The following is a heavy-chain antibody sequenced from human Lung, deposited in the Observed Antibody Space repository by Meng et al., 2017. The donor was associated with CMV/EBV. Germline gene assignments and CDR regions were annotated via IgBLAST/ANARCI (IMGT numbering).Heavy chain of an antibody. Sequence: EVRLLESGGYLVQPXASRRLSCAASGFSFSNYAMTWVRQAPGRGLEWVSTISGRGDDTYYADSGKGRFTISRDNSKNTLYLQMNSLRTEDTAIYYCARLTPTYSSATFDYWGPGTLVTVSS. V-gene: IGHV3-23*01. D-gene: IGHD2/OR15-2a*01. CDR3: ARLTPTYSSATFDY. CDR2: ISGRGDDT. CDR1: GFSFSNYA. J-gene: IGHJ4*02.